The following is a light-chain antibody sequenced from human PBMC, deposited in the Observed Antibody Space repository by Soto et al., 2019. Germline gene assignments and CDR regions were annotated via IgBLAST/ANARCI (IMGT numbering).Light chain of an antibody. CDR3: LQDINYPWT. V-gene: IGKV3-20*01. CDR1: QSVSSSY. Sequence: EIVLTQSPGTLSLSPGERATLSCRASQSVSSSYLAWYQQKPGQAPRLLIYGASSRATGIPDRFSGSGSGTDFTLTITRLEAEDFAMYYCLQDINYPWTFGQGTKVDIK. J-gene: IGKJ1*01. CDR2: GAS.